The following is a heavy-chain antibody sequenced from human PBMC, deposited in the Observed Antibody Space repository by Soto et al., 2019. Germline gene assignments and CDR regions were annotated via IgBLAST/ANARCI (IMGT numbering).Heavy chain of an antibody. V-gene: IGHV6-1*02. J-gene: IGHJ5*02. CDR2: TYYRSKLYN. D-gene: IGHD4-17*01. CDR1: GDSVSSNGAA. CDR3: ARDKHDYFNRGIGFDT. Sequence: QVQLQQSGPGLVKPSQTLSLTCAISGDSVSSNGAAWNWIRQSPSTALEWLGRTYYRSKLYNDYAVSVKSRIPINPDTSKSQFSLQLNSVTPEDTAVYYCARDKHDYFNRGIGFDTWGQGILVTVSS.